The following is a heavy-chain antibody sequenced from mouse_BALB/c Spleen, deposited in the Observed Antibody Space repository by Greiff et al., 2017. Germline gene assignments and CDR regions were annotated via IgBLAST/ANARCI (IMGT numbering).Heavy chain of an antibody. Sequence: EVKLVESGGGLVKPGGSLKLSCAASGFAFSSYDMSWVRQTPEKRLEWVAYISSGGGSTYYPDTVKGRFTISRDNAKNTLYLQMSSLKSEDTAMYYCARHSREYYYGSSSFAYWGQGTLVTVSA. V-gene: IGHV5-12-1*01. D-gene: IGHD1-1*01. CDR2: ISSGGGST. CDR1: GFAFSSYD. J-gene: IGHJ3*01. CDR3: ARHSREYYYGSSSFAY.